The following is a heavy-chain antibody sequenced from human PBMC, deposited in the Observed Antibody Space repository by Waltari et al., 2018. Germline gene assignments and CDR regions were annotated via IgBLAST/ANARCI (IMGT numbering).Heavy chain of an antibody. CDR2: IIPIFVTA. J-gene: IGHJ6*02. V-gene: IGHV1-69*01. CDR1: GGTFSSYA. D-gene: IGHD5-18*01. CDR3: ARAPVDTAMVNYYYYGMDV. Sequence: QVQLVQSGAEVKKPGSSVKVSCKASGGTFSSYAISWVRQAPGQGLEWMGGIIPIFVTANYAQKFQGRVTITADESTSTAYMELSSLRSEDTAVYYCARAPVDTAMVNYYYYGMDVWGQGTTVTVSS.